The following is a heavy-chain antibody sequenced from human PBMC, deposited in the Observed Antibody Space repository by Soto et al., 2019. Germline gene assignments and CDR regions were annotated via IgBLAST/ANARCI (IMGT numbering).Heavy chain of an antibody. CDR3: AIYQLPGVRRHTNLGPFDP. V-gene: IGHV5-51*01. D-gene: IGHD2-2*01. J-gene: IGHJ5*02. CDR1: EYTFSNYW. Sequence: GESLKISCQASEYTFSNYWIAWVRQMPGKGLECMGIIYPGDSDTKYSPSFRGQVAISADNSISTAYLQWSSLKASDTAMYYCAIYQLPGVRRHTNLGPFDPWGQGTLVTVSS. CDR2: IYPGDSDT.